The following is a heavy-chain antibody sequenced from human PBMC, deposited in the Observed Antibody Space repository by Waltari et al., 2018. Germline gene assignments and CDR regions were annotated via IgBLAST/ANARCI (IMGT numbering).Heavy chain of an antibody. Sequence: EVQLVESGGGLVKPGGSLRLSCAASGFTFSSYSMNWVRQAPGTGLEWVSSISSSSSYIYYADSVKGRFTISRDNAKNSLYLQMNSLRAEDTAVYYCARDRRFLCSSTSCFVSWGQGTLVTVSS. D-gene: IGHD2-2*01. CDR2: ISSSSSYI. V-gene: IGHV3-21*01. J-gene: IGHJ4*02. CDR1: GFTFSSYS. CDR3: ARDRRFLCSSTSCFVS.